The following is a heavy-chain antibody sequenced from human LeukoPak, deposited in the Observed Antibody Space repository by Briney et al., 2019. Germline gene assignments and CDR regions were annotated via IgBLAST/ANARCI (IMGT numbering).Heavy chain of an antibody. CDR3: ARLNSGYDYFDY. Sequence: ASVKVSCKASGYTFTGFYMHWVRQAPGQGLEWMGWINPDSGGTNYAQKFQGRVTVTRDTSISTAYMELSRLTSDDTAVYYCARLNSGYDYFDYWGQETLVTVSS. V-gene: IGHV1-2*02. J-gene: IGHJ4*02. CDR1: GYTFTGFY. CDR2: INPDSGGT. D-gene: IGHD5-12*01.